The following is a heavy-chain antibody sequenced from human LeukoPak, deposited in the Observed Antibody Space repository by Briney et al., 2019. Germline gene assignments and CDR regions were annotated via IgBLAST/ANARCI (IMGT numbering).Heavy chain of an antibody. J-gene: IGHJ4*02. D-gene: IGHD2-15*01. Sequence: PGRSLRLSCAASGFTFSNYWMSWVRQAPGKGLEWVASIKRDGSEKYYVDSVEGRFTISKDNTKNSLYLQMNSLRAEDTAVYYCAKIHCSGGSCHPPSDFDYWGQGTLVTVSS. CDR3: AKIHCSGGSCHPPSDFDY. V-gene: IGHV3-7*01. CDR2: IKRDGSEK. CDR1: GFTFSNYW.